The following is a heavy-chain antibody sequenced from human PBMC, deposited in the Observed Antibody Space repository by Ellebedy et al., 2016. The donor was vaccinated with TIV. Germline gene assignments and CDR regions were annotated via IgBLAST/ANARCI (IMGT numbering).Heavy chain of an antibody. CDR2: IYYSGST. V-gene: IGHV4-59*12. CDR1: GGSISSYY. D-gene: IGHD3-22*01. Sequence: SETLSLTCTVSGGSISSYYWSWIRQPPGKGLEWIGYIYYSGSTNYNASLKSRVTISVDTSKNQFSLKLSSVTAADTAVYYCARDQPDYYDSSLNAFDIWGQGTMVTVSS. J-gene: IGHJ3*02. CDR3: ARDQPDYYDSSLNAFDI.